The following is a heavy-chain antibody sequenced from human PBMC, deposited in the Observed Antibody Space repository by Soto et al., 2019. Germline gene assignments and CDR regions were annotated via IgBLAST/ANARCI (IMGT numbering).Heavy chain of an antibody. Sequence: SDTLSLTCTVSGGSISSGGYYWSWIRQHPGKGLEWIGYIYYSGSTYYNPSLKSRVTISVDTSKNQFSLKLSSVTAADTAVYYCARVFRNYYDSSGPPDAFDIWGQGTMVTVSS. J-gene: IGHJ3*02. CDR2: IYYSGST. D-gene: IGHD3-22*01. CDR3: ARVFRNYYDSSGPPDAFDI. V-gene: IGHV4-31*03. CDR1: GGSISSGGYY.